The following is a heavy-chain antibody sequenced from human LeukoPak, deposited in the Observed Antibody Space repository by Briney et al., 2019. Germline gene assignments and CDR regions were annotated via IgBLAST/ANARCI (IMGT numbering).Heavy chain of an antibody. D-gene: IGHD3-10*01. CDR1: GGSFSGYY. CDR3: ARGRSVASTGHMVRGDK. CDR2: IKHSEST. Sequence: SETLSLTCAVYGGSFSGYYWSWIRQPPGKGLEWIGEIKHSESTNYNPSLKSRVTIPEHTSKNQFSLKLTSVTAAHHAQYYCARGRSVASTGHMVRGDKWGQGTLVTVSS. J-gene: IGHJ4*02. V-gene: IGHV4-34*01.